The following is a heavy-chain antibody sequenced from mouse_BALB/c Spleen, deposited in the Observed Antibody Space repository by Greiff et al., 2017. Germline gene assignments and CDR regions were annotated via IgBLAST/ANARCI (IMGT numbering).Heavy chain of an antibody. CDR2: IRLKSNNYAT. J-gene: IGHJ3*01. CDR1: GFTFSNYW. D-gene: IGHD2-2*01. CDR3: TRGDGYDWFAY. Sequence: EVMLVESGGGLVQPGGSMKLSCVASGFTFSNYWMNWVRQSPEKGLEWVAEIRLKSNNYATHYAESVKGRFTISRDDSKSSVYLQMNNLRAEDTGIYYCTRGDGYDWFAYWGQGTLVTVSA. V-gene: IGHV6-6*02.